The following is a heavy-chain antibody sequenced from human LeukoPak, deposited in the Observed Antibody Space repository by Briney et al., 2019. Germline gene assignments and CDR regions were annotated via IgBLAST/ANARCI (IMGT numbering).Heavy chain of an antibody. CDR3: ARDVPYIVVVPAASNWFDP. V-gene: IGHV1-18*01. J-gene: IGHJ5*02. D-gene: IGHD2-2*01. CDR2: ISAYNGNT. CDR1: GYTFTSYG. Sequence: ASVKVSCKASGYTFTSYGISWVRQAPGQGLEWMGWISAYNGNTNYAQKLQGRVTMTTDTSTSTAYMELRSLRSDDTAVYYCARDVPYIVVVPAASNWFDPWGQGTLVTVSS.